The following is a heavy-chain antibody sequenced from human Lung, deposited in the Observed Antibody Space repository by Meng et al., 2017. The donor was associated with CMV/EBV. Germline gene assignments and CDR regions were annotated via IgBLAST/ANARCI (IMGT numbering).Heavy chain of an antibody. CDR3: ARDAGGGDCFDY. V-gene: IGHV3-30-3*01. D-gene: IGHD2-21*01. CDR1: GFTCSSYA. J-gene: IGHJ4*02. CDR2: ISYDGSNK. Sequence: QVQLVECGXGVVQLGWSWILSCAASGFTCSSYAIHWIRQAPGKGLEWVAVISYDGSNKYYADSVKGRFTISRDNSKNTLYLQMNSLRAEDTAVYYCARDAGGGDCFDYWGQGTLVTVSS.